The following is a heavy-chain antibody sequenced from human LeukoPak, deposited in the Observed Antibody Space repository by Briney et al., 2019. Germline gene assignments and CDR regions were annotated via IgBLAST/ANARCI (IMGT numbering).Heavy chain of an antibody. CDR3: ARDTDSMTTVTRAHWYFDL. D-gene: IGHD4-17*01. CDR1: GFTFSSYA. V-gene: IGHV3-30*04. J-gene: IGHJ2*01. CDR2: ISYDGSNK. Sequence: PGGSLRLSCAASGFTFSSYAMHWVRQAPGKGLEWVAVISYDGSNKYYADSVKGRFTISRDNSKNTLYLQMNSLRAEDTAVYYCARDTDSMTTVTRAHWYFDLWGRGTLVTASS.